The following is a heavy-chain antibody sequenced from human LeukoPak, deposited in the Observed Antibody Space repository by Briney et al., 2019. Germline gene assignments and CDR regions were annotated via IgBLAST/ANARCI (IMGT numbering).Heavy chain of an antibody. CDR3: ARVSYSGSYYFPTIDY. CDR2: MKLNSGNT. J-gene: IGHJ4*02. V-gene: IGHV1-8*01. D-gene: IGHD1-26*01. CDR1: GYTFTSYD. Sequence: ASVKVSCKASGYTFTSYDINWVRQAPGQGLEWMGWMKLNSGNTGYAQKFQGRVTMTRNTSISTAYMELSSLRCEDTAVYYCARVSYSGSYYFPTIDYWGQGTLVTVSS.